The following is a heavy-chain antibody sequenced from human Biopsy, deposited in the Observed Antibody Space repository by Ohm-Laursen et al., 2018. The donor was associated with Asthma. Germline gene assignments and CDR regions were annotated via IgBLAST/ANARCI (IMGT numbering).Heavy chain of an antibody. Sequence: VSSVKVSCKVSGYNFISFAIHWVRQAPGQRLEWMGWVNTGNGATKYSQKFQGRVTITRDTSASTAYMELRSLRSEDTATYYCARTYYDFLTGQVKDVFGVWGQGTMVTVSS. CDR3: ARTYYDFLTGQVKDVFGV. V-gene: IGHV1-3*04. CDR2: VNTGNGAT. J-gene: IGHJ3*01. D-gene: IGHD3-9*01. CDR1: GYNFISFA.